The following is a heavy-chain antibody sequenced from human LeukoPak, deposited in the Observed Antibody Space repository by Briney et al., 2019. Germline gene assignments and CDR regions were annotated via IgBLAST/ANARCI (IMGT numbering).Heavy chain of an antibody. V-gene: IGHV4-34*01. CDR2: INHSGST. CDR3: ARRRVVVVTATVPSLKRYWYFDL. CDR1: GGSFSGYY. Sequence: ETLSLTCAVYGGSFSGYYWSWIRQPPGKGLEWIGEINHSGSTNYNPSLKSRVTISVDTSKNQFSLKLSSVTAADTAVYYCARRRVVVVTATVPSLKRYWYFDLWGRGTLVTVSS. D-gene: IGHD2-15*01. J-gene: IGHJ2*01.